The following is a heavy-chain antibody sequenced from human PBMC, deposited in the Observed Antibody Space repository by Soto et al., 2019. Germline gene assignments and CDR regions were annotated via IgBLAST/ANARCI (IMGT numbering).Heavy chain of an antibody. CDR2: ISAYNGNT. CDR1: GYTFTSYG. CDR3: ARDSYYYDSSGYYSWFDP. D-gene: IGHD3-22*01. V-gene: IGHV1-18*01. Sequence: QVQLVQSGAEVKKPGASVKVSCKASGYTFTSYGISWVRQAPGQGLEWMGWISAYNGNTNYAQKFQGRVTITADESTSTAYMELSSLRSEDTAVYYCARDSYYYDSSGYYSWFDPWGQGTLVTVSS. J-gene: IGHJ5*02.